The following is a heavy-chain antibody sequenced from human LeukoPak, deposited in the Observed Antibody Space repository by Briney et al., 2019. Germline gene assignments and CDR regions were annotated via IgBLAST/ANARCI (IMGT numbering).Heavy chain of an antibody. CDR2: VTSRSAT. V-gene: IGHV3-23*01. CDR1: GFIFSSHG. CDR3: AKAVSGSYYQYYFDY. J-gene: IGHJ4*02. Sequence: GGSLRLSCVASGFIFSSHGMSWVRQAPGKGLEWVSTVTSRSATHYTDSVKGRFITSRDSSKNTLFLQMNSLRAEDTAVYYCAKAVSGSYYQYYFDYWGQGTLVTVSS. D-gene: IGHD1-26*01.